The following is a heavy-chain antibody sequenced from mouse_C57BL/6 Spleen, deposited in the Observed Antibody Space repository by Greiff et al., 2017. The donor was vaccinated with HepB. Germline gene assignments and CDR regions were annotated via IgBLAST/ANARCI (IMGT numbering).Heavy chain of an antibody. CDR2: IYPSDSET. V-gene: IGHV1-61*01. CDR1: GYTFTSYW. D-gene: IGHD1-1*01. J-gene: IGHJ4*01. CDR3: ARDYDGSSYAMDY. Sequence: QVQLQQPGAELVRPGSSVKLSCKASGYTFTSYWMEWVKQRPGQGLEWIGNIYPSDSETHYNQKFKDKATLTVDKSSSTAYMQLSSLTSEDSAVYYCARDYDGSSYAMDYWGQGTSVTVSS.